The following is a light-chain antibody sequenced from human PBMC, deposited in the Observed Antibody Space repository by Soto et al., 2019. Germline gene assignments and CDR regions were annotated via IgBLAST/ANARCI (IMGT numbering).Light chain of an antibody. CDR3: QSYDSNTVV. CDR1: SGSIASNY. J-gene: IGLJ2*01. Sequence: NFMLTQPHSVSESPGKTLSISCTRSSGSIASNYVQWYQQRPGSAPTTVIYENNQRLSGVPDRFSGSTDGSSNSASLTISGLQTEDEADYYCQSYDSNTVVFGGGTKLTVL. CDR2: ENN. V-gene: IGLV6-57*04.